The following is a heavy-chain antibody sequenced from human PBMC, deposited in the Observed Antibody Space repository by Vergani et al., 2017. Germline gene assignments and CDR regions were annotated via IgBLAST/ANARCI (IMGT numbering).Heavy chain of an antibody. V-gene: IGHV4-61*02. CDR2: TSTDGST. D-gene: IGHD3-16*01. CDR1: GESIRSGSHY. Sequence: QVKLQESGPGLLKPSQTLSLTCTVSGESIRSGSHYWTWIRQPAGKGLEWIGRTSTDGSTNYNPSLKSRVTVSVDTSKTQISLRLTSVTAEDTAVYYCARHDSGHYDSSYYGLDVWGQGTTVTVSS. CDR3: ARHDSGHYDSSYYGLDV. J-gene: IGHJ6*02.